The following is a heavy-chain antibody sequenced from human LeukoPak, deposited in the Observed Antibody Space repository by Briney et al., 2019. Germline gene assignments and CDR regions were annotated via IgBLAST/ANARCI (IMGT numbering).Heavy chain of an antibody. Sequence: GGTLRLSCAVSGFTFSNNGMNWVRQVPGKGLEWVSAISGSGGSTNYADSVKGRFTISRDNSKNTLYLQMNSLRADDTAIYYCAKDGYGDYAFDYWGQGTLVTVSS. CDR2: ISGSGGST. D-gene: IGHD4-17*01. CDR1: GFTFSNNG. J-gene: IGHJ4*02. CDR3: AKDGYGDYAFDY. V-gene: IGHV3-23*01.